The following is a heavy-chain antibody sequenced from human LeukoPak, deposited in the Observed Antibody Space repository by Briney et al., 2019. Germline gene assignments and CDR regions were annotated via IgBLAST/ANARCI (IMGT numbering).Heavy chain of an antibody. D-gene: IGHD1-14*01. J-gene: IGHJ3*02. CDR3: ARHEWGITNAFDI. V-gene: IGHV4-39*01. CDR1: GGSIRSTTYY. CDR2: IYYSGNT. Sequence: SETLSLTCSVSGGSIRSTTYYWGWIRQPPGKGLEWVGSIYYSGNTYYSPSLMSRVTISVDTSKNQFSLKLRSVTAADTAVYYCARHEWGITNAFDIWGQGTMVTVSS.